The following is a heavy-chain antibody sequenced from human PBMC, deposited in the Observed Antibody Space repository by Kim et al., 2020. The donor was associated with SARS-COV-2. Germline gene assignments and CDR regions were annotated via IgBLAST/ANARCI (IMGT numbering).Heavy chain of an antibody. D-gene: IGHD5-12*01. J-gene: IGHJ6*02. Sequence: GGSLRLSCAASGFTFSRYAMHWVRQAPGKGLEWVAVISYDAKNKYYLDSVKGRFTISRDNSKDTVDLQMNSLRADDMAVYYCAKDGGGAYDPGDYYGLDVWGHGTAVTVFS. CDR1: GFTFSRYA. V-gene: IGHV3-30*18. CDR3: AKDGGGAYDPGDYYGLDV. CDR2: ISYDAKNK.